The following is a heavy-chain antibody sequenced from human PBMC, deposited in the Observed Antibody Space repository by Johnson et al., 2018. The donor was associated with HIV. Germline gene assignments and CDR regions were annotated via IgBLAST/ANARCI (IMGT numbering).Heavy chain of an antibody. D-gene: IGHD6-13*01. CDR2: ISWNSGSI. V-gene: IGHV3-9*01. CDR1: GFIFDDYV. CDR3: ARTRDSRGAFDI. J-gene: IGHJ3*02. Sequence: VQLVESGGGLVQPGRSLRLSCAGSGFIFDDYVMHWVRQTPGKGLEWVSGISWNSGSIDYADSVKGRFTISRDNAQNSLYMQRNSLRAEDTALYYCARTRDSRGAFDIWGQGTMVTVSS.